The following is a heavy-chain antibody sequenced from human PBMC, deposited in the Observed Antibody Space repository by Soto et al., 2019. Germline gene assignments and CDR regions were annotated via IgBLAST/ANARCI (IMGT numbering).Heavy chain of an antibody. V-gene: IGHV3-23*01. CDR2: ISGSGGST. Sequence: GGSLRLSCAASGFTFSSYAMSWVRQAPGKGLEWVSAISGSGGSTYYADSVKGRFTISRDNSKNTLYLQMNSLRAEDTAVYYCAKSLCSSTSCYGVGYYYYYMDVWGKGTTVTVSS. D-gene: IGHD2-2*01. J-gene: IGHJ6*03. CDR3: AKSLCSSTSCYGVGYYYYYMDV. CDR1: GFTFSSYA.